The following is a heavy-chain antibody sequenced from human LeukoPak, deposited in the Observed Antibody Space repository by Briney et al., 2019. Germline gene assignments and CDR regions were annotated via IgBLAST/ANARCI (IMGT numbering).Heavy chain of an antibody. CDR1: GFSVSSNY. CDR3: AKDQEWGRIAAAGHNFDY. V-gene: IGHV3-53*01. Sequence: GGSLRLSCAASGFSVSSNYMSWVRQAPGKGLEWVAVIYNSGTTKHADSVKGRFTIARDSSKNTLYLQMTSLRADDTAVYYCAKDQEWGRIAAAGHNFDYWGQGTLVTVSS. D-gene: IGHD6-13*01. CDR2: IYNSGTT. J-gene: IGHJ4*02.